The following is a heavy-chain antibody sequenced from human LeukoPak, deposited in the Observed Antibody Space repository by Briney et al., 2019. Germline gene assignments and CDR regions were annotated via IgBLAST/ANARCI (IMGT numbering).Heavy chain of an antibody. CDR3: SFNLGSGSYAFDI. Sequence: SETLSLTCTVSGGSISSYYWSWIRQPPGKGLEWIGYINYSGSTNYNPSLKSRVTISVDTSKNQFSLKLSSVTAADTAVYYCSFNLGSGSYAFDIWGQGTMVTVSS. J-gene: IGHJ3*02. D-gene: IGHD3-10*01. V-gene: IGHV4-59*01. CDR2: INYSGST. CDR1: GGSISSYY.